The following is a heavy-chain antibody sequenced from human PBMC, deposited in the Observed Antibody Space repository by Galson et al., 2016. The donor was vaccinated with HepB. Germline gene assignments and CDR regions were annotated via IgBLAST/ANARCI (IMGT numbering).Heavy chain of an antibody. CDR3: ARKGYVMGRGIMRYGHYGMDV. CDR2: ISSSSSTI. V-gene: IGHV3-48*01. D-gene: IGHD3-10*01. Sequence: SLRLSCAASGFTFSDYSMNWVRQAPGQGLEWVAYISSSSSTIYHAASVQGRFTISRDNATNSRSLQMNSRRAEDTAVYYCARKGYVMGRGIMRYGHYGMDVWGQGTTVTVSS. J-gene: IGHJ6*02. CDR1: GFTFSDYS.